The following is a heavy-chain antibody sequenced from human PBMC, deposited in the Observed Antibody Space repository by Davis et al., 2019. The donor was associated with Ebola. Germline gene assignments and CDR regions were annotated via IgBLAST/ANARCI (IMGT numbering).Heavy chain of an antibody. CDR2: INHNGNT. D-gene: IGHD2-2*02. CDR3: SRESTILSRGFFDI. Sequence: PSETLSLTCAVNGASLSGYYWNWIRQPPGKGLEWIGEINHNGNTYYNPFLKSRVSLSVDTSKSQFSLTLTSATAADTAVYFCSRESTILSRGFFDIWGQGILVAVSS. J-gene: IGHJ4*02. V-gene: IGHV4-34*01. CDR1: GASLSGYY.